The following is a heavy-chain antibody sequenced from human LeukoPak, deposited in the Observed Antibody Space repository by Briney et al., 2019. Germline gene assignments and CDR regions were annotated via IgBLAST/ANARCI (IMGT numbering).Heavy chain of an antibody. V-gene: IGHV3-30*02. CDR1: GFTFSSYG. CDR3: AKDALLGYGSSGYSEHFDY. Sequence: GGSLRLSCAASGFTFSSYGMHWVRQAPGKGLEWVAFIRDDGSNKDYADSVKGRFTISRDNSKNTLYLQMNSLRAEDTAVYYCAKDALLGYGSSGYSEHFDYWGQGTLVTVSS. J-gene: IGHJ4*02. D-gene: IGHD3-22*01. CDR2: IRDDGSNK.